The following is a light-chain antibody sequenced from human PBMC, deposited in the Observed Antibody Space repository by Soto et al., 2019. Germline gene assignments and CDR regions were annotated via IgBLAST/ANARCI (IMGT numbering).Light chain of an antibody. CDR1: QGMANY. J-gene: IGKJ2*01. Sequence: DIQMTQSPSSLSASVGDRVTITCRASQGMANYLAWYHQKPGKVPKLLIYAASTLQSGVPSRFSGSGSGTDFTLTISSLQPEDVATYYCQKYNSAPRTFGQGTKLEIK. V-gene: IGKV1-27*01. CDR2: AAS. CDR3: QKYNSAPRT.